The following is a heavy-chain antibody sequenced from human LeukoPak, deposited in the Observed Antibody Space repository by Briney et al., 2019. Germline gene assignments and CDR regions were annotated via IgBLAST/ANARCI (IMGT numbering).Heavy chain of an antibody. CDR1: GGSIINYY. V-gene: IGHV4-4*07. D-gene: IGHD3-22*01. CDR3: ARLKYYDSTGYNPGYYMDV. Sequence: AETLSLTCTVSGGSIINYYWSWIRQSAGTGLEWVGRIYVSGSTIYNPSLQSRLSVSVDTSKNQFSLRLTSVTAADTAVYFCARLKYYDSTGYNPGYYMDVWGKGIAVTLPS. J-gene: IGHJ6*03. CDR2: IYVSGST.